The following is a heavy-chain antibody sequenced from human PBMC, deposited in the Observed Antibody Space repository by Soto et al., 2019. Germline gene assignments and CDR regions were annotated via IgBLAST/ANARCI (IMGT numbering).Heavy chain of an antibody. D-gene: IGHD3-22*01. CDR1: GFTFSSYG. V-gene: IGHV3-30*18. CDR3: AKEEPMIGDYYYGMDV. J-gene: IGHJ6*02. CDR2: ISYDGSNK. Sequence: GGSLRLSCAASGFTFSSYGMHWVRQAPGKGLEWVAVISYDGSNKYYADSVKGRFTISRDNSKNTLYLRMNSLRAEDTAVYYCAKEEPMIGDYYYGMDVWGQGATVTVSS.